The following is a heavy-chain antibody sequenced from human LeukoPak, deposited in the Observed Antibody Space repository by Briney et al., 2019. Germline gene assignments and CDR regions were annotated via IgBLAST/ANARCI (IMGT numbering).Heavy chain of an antibody. D-gene: IGHD1-26*01. CDR2: IYYSGST. Sequence: SETLSLTCTVSGGSVKSYYWTWVRQPPGKGLEWIGYIYYSGSTNCNPSLKSRGTISVDTSKNQFSLKLSSVTAADTAVYYCARQGGSYLNYWGQGTLVTASS. CDR1: GGSVKSYY. J-gene: IGHJ4*02. V-gene: IGHV4-59*08. CDR3: ARQGGSYLNY.